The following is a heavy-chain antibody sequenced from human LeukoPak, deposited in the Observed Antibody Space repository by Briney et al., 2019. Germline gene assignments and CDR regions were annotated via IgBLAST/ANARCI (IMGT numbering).Heavy chain of an antibody. V-gene: IGHV3-7*01. J-gene: IGHJ4*02. CDR1: GFTFSNYW. Sequence: GGSLRLSCAASGFTFSNYWMSWVRQAPGKGLQWVANIKLDGSEEYYADSVKGRFTISRDNAKTSLYLQMNSLRAEDTAVYYCARNLSGVTGYTYGRGIDYWGKGPLVTVSS. CDR3: ARNLSGVTGYTYGRGIDY. D-gene: IGHD5-18*01. CDR2: IKLDGSEE.